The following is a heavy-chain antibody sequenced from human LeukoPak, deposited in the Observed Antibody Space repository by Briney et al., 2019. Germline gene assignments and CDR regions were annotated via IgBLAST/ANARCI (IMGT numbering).Heavy chain of an antibody. CDR2: ISGSSSTI. CDR3: ARTDGFDP. V-gene: IGHV3-48*01. J-gene: IGHJ5*02. Sequence: GGSLRLSCAGSGFTFSTYSMNWVRQAPGKGLEWVSYISGSSSTIYYADSVKGRFTISRDNAKNSLYLQMNSLRVEDTAVYYCARTDGFDPWGRGTLVTVSS. CDR1: GFTFSTYS.